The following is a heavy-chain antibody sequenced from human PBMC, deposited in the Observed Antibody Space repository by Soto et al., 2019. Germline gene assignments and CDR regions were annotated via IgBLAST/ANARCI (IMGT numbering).Heavy chain of an antibody. V-gene: IGHV1-18*01. Sequence: ASVKVSCKASGYTFTHFYITWVRQAPGQGLEWMGAISPHNFNTNYAQKFRGRVTLTTEKSTNTAYMDLRSLTSDDTAVYYCARDEGGYDILNGYYKAHHFDYWGQGVPVTVSS. CDR2: ISPHNFNT. D-gene: IGHD3-9*01. CDR1: GYTFTHFY. J-gene: IGHJ4*02. CDR3: ARDEGGYDILNGYYKAHHFDY.